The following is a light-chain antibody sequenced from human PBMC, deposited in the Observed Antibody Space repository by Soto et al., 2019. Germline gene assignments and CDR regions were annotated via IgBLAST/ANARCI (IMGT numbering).Light chain of an antibody. CDR2: WAS. J-gene: IGKJ4*01. V-gene: IGKV4-1*01. Sequence: DIVMTQSPDSLAVSLGERATINCKSSQSVLYSSNTTNPLAWYQQKPGQPPKLLIYWASTRESGVPDRFSVSGSGSDFTLTISRLQAEDVAVYYWQQYYRTHLTFGVGTKVDIK. CDR1: QSVLYSSNTTNP. CDR3: QQYYRTHLT.